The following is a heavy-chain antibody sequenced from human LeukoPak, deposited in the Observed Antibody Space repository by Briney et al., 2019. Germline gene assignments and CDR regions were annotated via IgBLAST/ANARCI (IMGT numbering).Heavy chain of an antibody. J-gene: IGHJ3*02. V-gene: IGHV4-59*01. CDR2: IYYSGST. CDR1: GGSISSYY. D-gene: IGHD2-8*01. Sequence: IPSETLSLTCTVSGGSISSYYWSWIRQPPGKGLEWIGYIYYSGSTNYNPSLKSRVTISVDTSKNQFSLKLSSVTAADTAVYYCARDKGYCTNGVCRGAFDIWGQGTMVTVSS. CDR3: ARDKGYCTNGVCRGAFDI.